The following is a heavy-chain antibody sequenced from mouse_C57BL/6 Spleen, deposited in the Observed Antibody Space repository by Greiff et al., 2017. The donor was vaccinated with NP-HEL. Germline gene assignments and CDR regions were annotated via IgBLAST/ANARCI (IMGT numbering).Heavy chain of an antibody. CDR3: TGLPYGSRD. CDR2: IRLKSDNYAT. CDR1: GFTFSNYW. J-gene: IGHJ2*01. V-gene: IGHV6-3*01. D-gene: IGHD1-1*01. Sequence: EVKLMESGGGLVQPGGSMKLSCVASGFTFSNYWMNWVRQSPEKGLEWVAQIRLKSDNYATHYAESVKGRFTISRDDSKSSVYLQMNNLRAEDTGIYYCTGLPYGSRDWGQGTTLTVSS.